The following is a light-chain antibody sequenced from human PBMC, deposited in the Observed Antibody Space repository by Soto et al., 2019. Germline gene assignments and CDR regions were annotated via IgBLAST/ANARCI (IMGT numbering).Light chain of an antibody. CDR1: NVGSKS. Sequence: SYELTQPPSVSVAPGQTATVTWAGNNVGSKSVHWYQQKPGQAPVLVVYEDSDRPSGIPERFSGSNSGNTATLTISRVEAGDEAEYYCQVWDTSSDQGVFGTGTKVTVL. V-gene: IGLV3-21*02. CDR3: QVWDTSSDQGV. CDR2: EDS. J-gene: IGLJ1*01.